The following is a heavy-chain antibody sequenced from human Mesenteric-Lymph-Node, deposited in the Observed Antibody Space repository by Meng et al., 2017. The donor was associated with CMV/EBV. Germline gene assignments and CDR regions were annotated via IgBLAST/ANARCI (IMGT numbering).Heavy chain of an antibody. CDR3: ARDSGAGGGCDY. CDR1: GFTFSSYS. D-gene: IGHD6-19*01. CDR2: ITSSSNTI. J-gene: IGHJ4*02. V-gene: IGHV3-48*04. Sequence: GGSLKISCAASGFTFSSYSMNWVRQAPGKGLEWVSYITSSSNTIYYADSLKGRFTISRDNAKNSLYLQMNSLRAEDTAVYYCARDSGAGGGCDYWGQGTLVTVSS.